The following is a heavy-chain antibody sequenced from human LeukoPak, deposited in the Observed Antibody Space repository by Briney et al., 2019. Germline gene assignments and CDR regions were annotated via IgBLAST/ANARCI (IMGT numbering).Heavy chain of an antibody. CDR3: ARGTSSGSYYIDY. J-gene: IGHJ4*02. D-gene: IGHD1-26*01. Sequence: ASVKVSCKASGYTFTGYYMHWARQAPGQGLEWMGWINPNSGGTNYAQKFQGRVTMTRDTSISTAYMELSRLRSDDTAVYYCARGTSSGSYYIDYWGQGTLVNVSS. CDR1: GYTFTGYY. V-gene: IGHV1-2*02. CDR2: INPNSGGT.